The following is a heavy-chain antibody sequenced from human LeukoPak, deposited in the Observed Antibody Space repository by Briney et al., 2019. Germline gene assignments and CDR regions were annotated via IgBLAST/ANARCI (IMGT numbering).Heavy chain of an antibody. D-gene: IGHD6-13*01. CDR3: AREGIAAAGTGGDY. CDR2: ISSSSSTI. Sequence: PGGSLRLSCAASGFTFSSYSMNWVRQAPGKGLEWVSYISSSSSTIYYADSVKGRFTISRDNAKNSLYLQMNSLRAEDTAVYYCAREGIAAAGTGGDYWGQGTLVTVSS. CDR1: GFTFSSYS. V-gene: IGHV3-48*04. J-gene: IGHJ4*02.